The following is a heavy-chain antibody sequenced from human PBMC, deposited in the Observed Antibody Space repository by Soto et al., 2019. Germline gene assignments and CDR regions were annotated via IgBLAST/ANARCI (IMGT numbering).Heavy chain of an antibody. CDR3: TTVRDTAMGKGIAVAGGFDY. J-gene: IGHJ4*02. Sequence: GGSLRLSCAASGFTFSNAWMNWVRQAPGKGLEWVGRIKSKTDGGTTDYAAPVKGRFTISRDDSKNTLYLQMNSLKTEDTAVYYCTTVRDTAMGKGIAVAGGFDYWGQGTLVTVSS. CDR2: IKSKTDGGTT. CDR1: GFTFSNAW. V-gene: IGHV3-15*07. D-gene: IGHD6-19*01.